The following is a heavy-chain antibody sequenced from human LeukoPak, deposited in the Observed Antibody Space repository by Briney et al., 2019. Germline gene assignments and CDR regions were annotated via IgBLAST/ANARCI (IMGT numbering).Heavy chain of an antibody. V-gene: IGHV3-21*01. CDR1: GFTFSSYS. D-gene: IGHD2-2*01. CDR2: ISSSSSYI. Sequence: PGGSLRLSYAASGFTFSSYSMNWVRQAPGKGLEWVSSISSSSSYIYYADSVKGRFTISRDNAKNSPYLQMNSLRAEDTAVYYCARDGGEYQLLSPYFDYWGQGTLVTVSS. J-gene: IGHJ4*02. CDR3: ARDGGEYQLLSPYFDY.